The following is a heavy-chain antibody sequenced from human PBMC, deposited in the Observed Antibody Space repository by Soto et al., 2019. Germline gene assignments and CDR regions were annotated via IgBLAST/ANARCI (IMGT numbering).Heavy chain of an antibody. CDR3: ARAPTVTTRGSRNNWFDP. V-gene: IGHV4-59*08. Sequence: QVQLQESGPGLVKPSETLSLTCTVSGGSISSYYWSWIRQPPGKGLEWIGYIYYSGSTNYNPSLKRRVTISVDTSKNQFSLKLSSVTAAYTAVYYCARAPTVTTRGSRNNWFDPWGQGTLVTVSS. CDR1: GGSISSYY. J-gene: IGHJ5*02. CDR2: IYYSGST. D-gene: IGHD4-17*01.